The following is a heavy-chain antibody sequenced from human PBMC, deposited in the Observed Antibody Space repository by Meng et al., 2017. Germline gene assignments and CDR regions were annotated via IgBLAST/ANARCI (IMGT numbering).Heavy chain of an antibody. V-gene: IGHV3-43D*04. J-gene: IGHJ3*02. CDR2: ISWDGGST. D-gene: IGHD6-6*01. Sequence: GESLKISCAASGFTFDDYAVHWVRQAPGKGLEWVSLISWDGGSTYYADSVKGRFTISRDNSKNSLYLQMNSLRAEDTALYYCAKDNEYSSSGGAFDIWGQGTMVTVSS. CDR3: AKDNEYSSSGGAFDI. CDR1: GFTFDDYA.